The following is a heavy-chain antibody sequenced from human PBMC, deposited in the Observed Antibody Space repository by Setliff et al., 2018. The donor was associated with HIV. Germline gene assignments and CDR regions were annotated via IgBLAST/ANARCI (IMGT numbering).Heavy chain of an antibody. CDR2: IKSKTDGGTT. Sequence: PGGSLRLSCAASGFTFSNAWMSWVRQAPGKGLEWVGRIKSKTDGGTTDYAAPVKGRFTISRDDSKNTLYLQMNSLKTEDTAVYYCTTTRYSGYDWHFYWGQGTLVTVS. V-gene: IGHV3-15*01. CDR1: GFTFSNAW. D-gene: IGHD5-12*01. CDR3: TTTRYSGYDWHFY. J-gene: IGHJ4*02.